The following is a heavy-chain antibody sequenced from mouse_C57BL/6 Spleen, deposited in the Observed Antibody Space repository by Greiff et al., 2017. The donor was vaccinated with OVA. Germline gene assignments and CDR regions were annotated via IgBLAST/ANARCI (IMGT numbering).Heavy chain of an antibody. D-gene: IGHD2-4*01. J-gene: IGHJ3*01. V-gene: IGHV14-1*01. CDR3: TTDYDYDVWFAY. Sequence: DVKVEASGAELVRPGASVKLSCTASGFNIKDYYMHWVKQRPEQGLEWIGRIDPEDGDTEYAQKFQGKATMTADTSSNTAYLQLSSLTSEDTAVYYCTTDYDYDVWFAYWGQGTLVTVSA. CDR1: GFNIKDYY. CDR2: IDPEDGDT.